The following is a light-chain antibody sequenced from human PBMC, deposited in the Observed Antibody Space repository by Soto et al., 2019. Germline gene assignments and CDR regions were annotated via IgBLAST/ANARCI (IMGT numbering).Light chain of an antibody. V-gene: IGLV1-47*01. CDR2: RND. J-gene: IGLJ2*01. CDR3: ATWDDSLSGRE. CDR1: SSNIGSNS. Sequence: QSVLTQRPSASGTPGQIVTISCSGSSSNIGSNSVSWFQQLLGTAPKLLIYRNDQRPSGVPDRFSGSKSGTSASLAISGLRSEDEADYYCATWDDSLSGREFGGGTQLTVL.